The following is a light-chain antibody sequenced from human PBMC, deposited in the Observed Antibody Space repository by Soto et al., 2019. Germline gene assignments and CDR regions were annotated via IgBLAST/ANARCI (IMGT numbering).Light chain of an antibody. J-gene: IGKJ5*01. CDR2: AAS. CDR3: QQSYSSSIT. CDR1: QSISSY. V-gene: IGKV1-39*01. Sequence: DIQMTQSPSSLSASVGDRVTITCRASQSISSYLHWYHQKPGKAPKLLIYAASNLQSGVPSRFSGSGSGTEFTLTISSLHPDDFATYYCQQSYSSSITFGQGTRLEIK.